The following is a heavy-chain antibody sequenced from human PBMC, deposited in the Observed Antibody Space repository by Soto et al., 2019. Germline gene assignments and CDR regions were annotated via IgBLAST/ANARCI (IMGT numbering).Heavy chain of an antibody. CDR3: ARVRITMVRGVIISAYYYYGMDV. J-gene: IGHJ6*02. CDR1: GGSFSGYY. CDR2: INHSGST. V-gene: IGHV4-34*01. Sequence: PSETLSLTCAVYGGSFSGYYWSWIRQPPGKGLEWIGEINHSGSTNYNPSLKSRVTISVDTSKNQFSLKLSSVTAADTAVYYCARVRITMVRGVIISAYYYYGMDVWGQGTTVTVSS. D-gene: IGHD3-10*01.